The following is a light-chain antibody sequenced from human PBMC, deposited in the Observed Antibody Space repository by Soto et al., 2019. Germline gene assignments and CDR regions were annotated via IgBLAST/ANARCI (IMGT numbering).Light chain of an antibody. CDR3: QPRSHWPRT. CDR2: DAS. V-gene: IGKV3-11*01. J-gene: IGKJ1*01. Sequence: IVLTQSPATLSLSPGERATLSCRASQSFRSVYLALCQQQPGQAPSLLVYDASNRATDIPARFSGSGSGTDFTLPLSRLEPAAFAAYDCQPRSHWPRTCGQGTKL. CDR1: QSFRSVY.